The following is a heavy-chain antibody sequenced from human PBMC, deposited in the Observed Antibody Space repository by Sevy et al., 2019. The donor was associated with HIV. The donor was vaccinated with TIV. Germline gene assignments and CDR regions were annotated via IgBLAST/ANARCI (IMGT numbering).Heavy chain of an antibody. V-gene: IGHV3-33*01. CDR1: GFTFSSYG. Sequence: GGSLRLSCAASGFTFSSYGMHWVRQAPGKGLEWVAVIWYDGSNKYYADSVKGRFTISRDNSKNTLYLQMNSLRAEDTAVYYCARGSGYSGSPYGMDVWGQGTTVTVSS. D-gene: IGHD6-13*01. CDR3: ARGSGYSGSPYGMDV. J-gene: IGHJ6*02. CDR2: IWYDGSNK.